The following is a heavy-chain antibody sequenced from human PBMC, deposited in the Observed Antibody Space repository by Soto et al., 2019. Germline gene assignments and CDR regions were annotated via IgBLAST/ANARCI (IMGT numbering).Heavy chain of an antibody. Sequence: GGSLRLSCAASGFTFSSYGMHWVRQAPGKGLEWVAVISYDGSNKYYADSVKGRFTISRDNSKNTLYLQMNSLRAEDTAVYYCAKDRRYSGDPFDYWGQGTLVTVSS. J-gene: IGHJ4*02. CDR1: GFTFSSYG. V-gene: IGHV3-30*18. CDR2: ISYDGSNK. D-gene: IGHD5-18*01. CDR3: AKDRRYSGDPFDY.